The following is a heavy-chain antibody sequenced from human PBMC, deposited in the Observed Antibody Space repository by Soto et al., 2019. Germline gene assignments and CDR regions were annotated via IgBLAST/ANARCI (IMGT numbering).Heavy chain of an antibody. CDR3: ARERSVGYCITTTCPKPFYYYAMDV. D-gene: IGHD2-2*01. V-gene: IGHV1-69*12. CDR2: IIPIFGTP. J-gene: IGHJ6*02. CDR1: GGTFTNYA. Sequence: QVQLVQSGAEVKKPGSSLKVSYKASGGTFTNYAFSWVRQAPGQGPEWMGGIIPIFGTPDYAQKFQGRVIITADESTRTVSMELNSLRSDDTAVYYCARERSVGYCITTTCPKPFYYYAMDVWGQGTTVTVSS.